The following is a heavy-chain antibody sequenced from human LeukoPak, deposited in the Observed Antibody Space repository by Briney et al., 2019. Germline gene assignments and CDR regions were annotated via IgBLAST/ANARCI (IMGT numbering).Heavy chain of an antibody. J-gene: IGHJ4*02. CDR1: GFTFSSYW. CDR2: IKQDGSEK. CDR3: TTRVVAATLDY. D-gene: IGHD5-12*01. V-gene: IGHV3-7*05. Sequence: GGSLRLSCAASGFTFSSYWMSWVRQAPGKGLEWVANIKQDGSEKYYVDSVKGRFTISRDNAKNSLYLQMNSLRAEDTALYYCTTRVVAATLDYWGQGTLVTVSS.